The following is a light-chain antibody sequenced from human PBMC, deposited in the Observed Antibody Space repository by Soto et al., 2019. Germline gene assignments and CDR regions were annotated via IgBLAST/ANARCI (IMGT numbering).Light chain of an antibody. V-gene: IGKV3-15*01. CDR3: QQYNNWPFT. CDR2: GAS. Sequence: EIVMTQSPATLSVSPGERATLSCRASQSVSSNLAWYQQKPGQAPRLLIYGASTRATGITASFSGSGSGTEFTLTISSLQSEDFAVYYCQQYNNWPFTFGPGTKVDI. CDR1: QSVSSN. J-gene: IGKJ3*01.